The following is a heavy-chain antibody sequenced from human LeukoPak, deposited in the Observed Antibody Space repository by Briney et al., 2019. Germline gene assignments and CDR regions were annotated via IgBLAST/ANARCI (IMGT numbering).Heavy chain of an antibody. V-gene: IGHV4-59*08. CDR3: ARSIVLVSLYDY. CDR1: AGSISGYY. Sequence: PSETLSLTCTVFAGSISGYYWSWVRQPPGKGLEWIGYIHYSGITNYNPSLMSRVSISVDTSKNQFSLKLSSVTAADTAVYDCARSIVLVSLYDYWGQGTLVTVSS. J-gene: IGHJ4*02. D-gene: IGHD2-8*02. CDR2: IHYSGIT.